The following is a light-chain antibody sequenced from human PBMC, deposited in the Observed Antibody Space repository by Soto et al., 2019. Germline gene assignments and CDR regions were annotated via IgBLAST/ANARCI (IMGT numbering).Light chain of an antibody. CDR1: ESVGSK. CDR2: GAS. Sequence: EIVMTQSPATLSVSPGERATLSCRASESVGSKVAWYQQKPGQAPRVLIYGASTRATGIPARFSGSGSGTEFTLIISSLQSEDFALYYCQQYNNWPLTFGGGTKVDIK. J-gene: IGKJ4*01. V-gene: IGKV3-15*01. CDR3: QQYNNWPLT.